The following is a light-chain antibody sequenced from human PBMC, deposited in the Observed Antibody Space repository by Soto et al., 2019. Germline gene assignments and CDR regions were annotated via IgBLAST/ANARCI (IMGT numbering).Light chain of an antibody. CDR3: QQSYSTLSIS. J-gene: IGKJ5*01. V-gene: IGKV1-39*01. CDR2: AAC. CDR1: ESISRH. Sequence: DIQMTQSPSSLSASVGDRVTITCRASESISRHLNWYQQKPGKAPNLLIYAACTLHNVVPSRLSGSGSETEFTLTISSLQPEDFAPYYCQQSYSTLSISFGQGTRLEIK.